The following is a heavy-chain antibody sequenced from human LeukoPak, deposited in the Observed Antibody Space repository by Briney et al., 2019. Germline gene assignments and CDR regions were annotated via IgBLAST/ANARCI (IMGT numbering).Heavy chain of an antibody. J-gene: IGHJ4*02. CDR2: ISSSSSYI. CDR3: ALEGSGSYLDY. D-gene: IGHD1-26*01. V-gene: IGHV3-21*01. CDR1: GFTFSSYS. Sequence: PGGSLRLSCAASGFTFSSYSMNWARQAPGKGLEWVSSISSSSSYIYYADSVKGRFTISRDNAKNSLYLQMNSLRAEDTAVYYCALEGSGSYLDYWGQGTLVTVSS.